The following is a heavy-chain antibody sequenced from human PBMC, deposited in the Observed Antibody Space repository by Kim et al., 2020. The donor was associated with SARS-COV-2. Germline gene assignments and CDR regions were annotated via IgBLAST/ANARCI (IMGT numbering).Heavy chain of an antibody. Sequence: SETLSLTCAVYSGSFSGYYWSWIRQPPGKGLEWIGEINHSGSTNYYPSLKSRVTISLDTSKNQFSLKLSSVTAADTAVYYCARGFKYYYGSGRHYYFDYWGQGALVTVSS. CDR1: SGSFSGYY. V-gene: IGHV4-34*01. CDR2: INHSGST. J-gene: IGHJ4*02. D-gene: IGHD3-10*01. CDR3: ARGFKYYYGSGRHYYFDY.